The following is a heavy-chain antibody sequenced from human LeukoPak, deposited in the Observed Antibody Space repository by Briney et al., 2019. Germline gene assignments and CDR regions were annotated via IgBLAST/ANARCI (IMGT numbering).Heavy chain of an antibody. CDR3: ASGDGYNLLDY. Sequence: PGGSLRLSCAASGFTFSSYGMHWVRQAPGKGLEWVAVIWYDGSNKYYADSVKGRFTISRDNSKNTLYLQMNSLRAEDTAVYYCASGDGYNLLDYWGQGTLVTVSS. CDR1: GFTFSSYG. V-gene: IGHV3-33*01. CDR2: IWYDGSNK. D-gene: IGHD5-24*01. J-gene: IGHJ4*02.